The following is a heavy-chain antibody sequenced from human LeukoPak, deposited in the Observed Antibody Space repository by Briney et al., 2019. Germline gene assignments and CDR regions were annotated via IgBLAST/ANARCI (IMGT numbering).Heavy chain of an antibody. V-gene: IGHV4-4*02. CDR1: GGSIRSSNW. CDR2: IYHSGRT. J-gene: IGHJ4*02. D-gene: IGHD2-15*01. CDR3: ARRRRYCSGGSCYSFDY. Sequence: SGTLSLTCAVSGGSIRSSNWWSWVRQPPGKGLEWIGEIYHSGRTNYNPSLKSRVTISVDTSKNQFSLKLSSVTAADTAVYYCARRRRYCSGGSCYSFDYWGQGTLVTVSS.